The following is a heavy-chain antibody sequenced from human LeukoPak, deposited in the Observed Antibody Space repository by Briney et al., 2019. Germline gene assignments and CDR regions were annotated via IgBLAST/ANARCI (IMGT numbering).Heavy chain of an antibody. D-gene: IGHD2-2*03. CDR1: GYTLTELS. CDR2: FDPEDGET. Sequence: ASVKVSCKVSGYTLTELSMHWVRQAPGKGLEWMGGFDPEDGETIYAQKFQGRVTMTEDTSTDTAYMELSSLRSEDTAVYYCATDGPGYCSSTSCRLYAFDIWGQGTMVTVSS. V-gene: IGHV1-24*01. J-gene: IGHJ3*02. CDR3: ATDGPGYCSSTSCRLYAFDI.